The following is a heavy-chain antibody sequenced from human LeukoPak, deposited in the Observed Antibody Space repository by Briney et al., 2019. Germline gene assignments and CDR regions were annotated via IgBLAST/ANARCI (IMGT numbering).Heavy chain of an antibody. CDR3: ARRLRLDWFDP. Sequence: SPSETLSLTCTVSGGSISSSSYYWSWIRQPPGKGLEWIGYIYYSGSTNYNPSLKSRVTISVDTSKNQFSLKLSSVTAADTAVYYCARRLRLDWFDPWGQGTLVTVSS. V-gene: IGHV4-61*05. CDR1: GGSISSSSYY. CDR2: IYYSGST. J-gene: IGHJ5*02. D-gene: IGHD6-19*01.